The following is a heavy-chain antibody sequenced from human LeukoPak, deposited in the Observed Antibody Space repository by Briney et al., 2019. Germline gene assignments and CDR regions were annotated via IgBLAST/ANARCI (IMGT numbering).Heavy chain of an antibody. CDR2: ISGSGGST. D-gene: IGHD3-3*01. J-gene: IGHJ5*02. CDR1: GFTFSSYA. Sequence: PGGSLRLSCAASGFTFSSYAMSWVRQAPGKGLEWVSAISGSGGSTYYADSVKGRFTISRDNSKNTLYLQMNSLRAEDTAVYYCAKGPEGIFEVGNWFDPWGQGTLVTVSS. CDR3: AKGPEGIFEVGNWFDP. V-gene: IGHV3-23*01.